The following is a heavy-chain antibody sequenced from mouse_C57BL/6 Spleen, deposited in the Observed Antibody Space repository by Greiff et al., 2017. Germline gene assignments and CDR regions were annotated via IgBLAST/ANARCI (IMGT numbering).Heavy chain of an antibody. J-gene: IGHJ2*01. CDR1: GYTFTSYW. Sequence: QVQLQLSGAELVKPGASVTLSCKASGYTFTSYWMQWVKQRPGPGLEWVGEIAPSDSYSNYNQPFPGTATSTVDTSTRTAYMQLSSLTSEDSAVYYCARMDPTVDFDYWGQGTTLTVSS. V-gene: IGHV1-50*01. D-gene: IGHD1-1*01. CDR3: ARMDPTVDFDY. CDR2: IAPSDSYS.